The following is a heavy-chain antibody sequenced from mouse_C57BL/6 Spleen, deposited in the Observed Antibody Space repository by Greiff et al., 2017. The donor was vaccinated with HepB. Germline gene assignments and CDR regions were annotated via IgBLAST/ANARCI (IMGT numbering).Heavy chain of an antibody. V-gene: IGHV1-81*01. CDR1: GYTFTSYG. Sequence: VQVVESGAELARPGASVKLSCKASGYTFTSYGISWVKQRTGQGLEWIGEIYPRSGNTYYNEKFKGKATLTADKSSSTAYMELRSLTSEDSAVYFCALLVYFDYWGQGTTLTVSS. CDR3: ALLVYFDY. D-gene: IGHD2-1*01. CDR2: IYPRSGNT. J-gene: IGHJ2*01.